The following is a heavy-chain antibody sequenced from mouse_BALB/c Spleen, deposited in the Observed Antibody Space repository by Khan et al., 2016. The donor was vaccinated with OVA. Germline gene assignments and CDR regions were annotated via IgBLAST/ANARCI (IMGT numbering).Heavy chain of an antibody. CDR3: TRDRIDY. CDR1: GYTFTTYW. J-gene: IGHJ2*01. V-gene: IGHV1-7*01. Sequence: QVQLKQSGAELAKPGASVRMSCKAFGYTFTTYWMHWVKQRPGQGLEWIGYINPTSGYTDYSENFKDKATLSADKSSSTAYMQLSRLTSEDSAVYYCTRDRIDYWGQGTTLTVSS. CDR2: INPTSGYT.